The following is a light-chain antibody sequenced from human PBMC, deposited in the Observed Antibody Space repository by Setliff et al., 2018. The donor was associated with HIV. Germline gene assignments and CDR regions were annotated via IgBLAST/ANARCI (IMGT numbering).Light chain of an antibody. J-gene: IGLJ1*01. Sequence: QSALTQPASVSGSPGQSITISCTGTSSDVGGYNYVSWYQLHPGKAPKLMIYEVSNRPSGVSNRFSGSKSGNTASLTISGLQAEDEADYYCSSYTSSSTLYDFGTGTKATVL. CDR3: SSYTSSSTLYD. CDR1: SSDVGGYNY. CDR2: EVS. V-gene: IGLV2-14*01.